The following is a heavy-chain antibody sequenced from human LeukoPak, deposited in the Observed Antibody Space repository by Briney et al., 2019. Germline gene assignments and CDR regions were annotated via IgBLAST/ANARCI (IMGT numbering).Heavy chain of an antibody. J-gene: IGHJ4*02. D-gene: IGHD3-22*01. CDR2: IIPILGIA. Sequence: ASVKVSCKASGGTFSSYAISWVRQAPGQGLEWMGRIIPILGIANYAQKFQGRVTITADKSTSTAYMELSGLRSEDTAVYYCARVFTRGANGFDYWGQGTLVTVSS. CDR3: ARVFTRGANGFDY. V-gene: IGHV1-69*04. CDR1: GGTFSSYA.